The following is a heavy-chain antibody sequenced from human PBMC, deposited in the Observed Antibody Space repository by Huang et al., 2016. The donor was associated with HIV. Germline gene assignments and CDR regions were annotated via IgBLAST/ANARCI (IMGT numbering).Heavy chain of an antibody. Sequence: QVQLVESGGGVVQPGRSLRLSCAANGFTFSSYAMHVVRQTPGKVLVWVACISYDGSNKNYADSVKGRFTISRDNSKNTLYLQMNSLGAEDTAVYYCARRLAAAARGFDYWVQGTLVTVSS. J-gene: IGHJ4*02. CDR3: ARRLAAAARGFDY. CDR1: GFTFSSYA. CDR2: ISYDGSNK. D-gene: IGHD6-13*01. V-gene: IGHV3-30-3*01.